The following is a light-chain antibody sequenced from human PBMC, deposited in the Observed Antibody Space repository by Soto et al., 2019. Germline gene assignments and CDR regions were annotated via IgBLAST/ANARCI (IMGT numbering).Light chain of an antibody. V-gene: IGLV2-14*01. CDR2: EVN. CDR3: TSYTSYSTYV. J-gene: IGLJ1*01. Sequence: QSALTQPASVSGSPGQSITISCTGISSDVGNYNYVSWYQQHPGKAPKLMIYEVNNRPSGVSYRFSGSKSGNTASLTISGLQAEDEADYYCTSYTSYSTYVFGTGTKVTVL. CDR1: SSDVGNYNY.